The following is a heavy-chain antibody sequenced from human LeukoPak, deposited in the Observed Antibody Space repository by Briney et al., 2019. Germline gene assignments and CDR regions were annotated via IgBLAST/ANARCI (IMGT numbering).Heavy chain of an antibody. Sequence: PQTLSLTCTVSGDSISSGGYYWSWIRQYPGKGLEWIGYIYYSGSTYYNPSLKSRVTISLDTSKKQFSLKLSSVTAADTAVYYCARTAYARFFDLWGRGTLVTVSS. CDR3: ARTAYARFFDL. CDR2: IYYSGST. D-gene: IGHD2-21*01. J-gene: IGHJ2*01. V-gene: IGHV4-31*03. CDR1: GDSISSGGYY.